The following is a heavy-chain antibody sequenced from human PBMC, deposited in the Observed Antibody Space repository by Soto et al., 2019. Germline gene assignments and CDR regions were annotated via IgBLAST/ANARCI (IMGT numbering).Heavy chain of an antibody. CDR3: TKDQMSVEYDDFWSGYYAFDY. CDR2: ISGSGGST. Sequence: EVQLLESGGGLVQPGGSLRLSCAASGFTFSSYAMSWVRQAPGKGLEWVSAISGSGGSTYYADSVKGRFTISRDNSKNTVDLQMNSLRAEDTAVYYGTKDQMSVEYDDFWSGYYAFDYWCQGTLVTVSS. J-gene: IGHJ4*02. V-gene: IGHV3-23*01. D-gene: IGHD3-3*01. CDR1: GFTFSSYA.